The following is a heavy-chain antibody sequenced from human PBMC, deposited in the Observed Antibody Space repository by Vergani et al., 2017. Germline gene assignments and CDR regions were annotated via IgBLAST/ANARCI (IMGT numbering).Heavy chain of an antibody. CDR3: AKHFRGWGIDY. CDR2: ISSSSSTI. CDR1: GFTFSSYS. D-gene: IGHD3-16*01. Sequence: EVQLVESGGGLVQPGGSLRLSCAASGFTFSSYSMNWVRQAPGKGLEWVSYISSSSSTIYYADSVKGRFTISRDNAKNSLYLQMNSLRAEDTAVYYCAKHFRGWGIDYWCQGTQVIVSS. V-gene: IGHV3-48*01. J-gene: IGHJ4*02.